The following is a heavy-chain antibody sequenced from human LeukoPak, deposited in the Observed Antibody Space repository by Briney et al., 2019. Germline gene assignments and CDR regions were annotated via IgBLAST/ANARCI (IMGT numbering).Heavy chain of an antibody. CDR2: IYYSGST. Sequence: SETLSLTCTVSGGSISSSSYYWGWIRQPPGKGLEWIGSIYYSGSTYYNPSLKSRVTISVDTSKNQFSLRLSSVTAADTAVYYCARDSTIFGVVNLGGLNWFDPWGQGTLVTVSS. D-gene: IGHD3-3*01. V-gene: IGHV4-39*07. CDR1: GGSISSSSYY. J-gene: IGHJ5*02. CDR3: ARDSTIFGVVNLGGLNWFDP.